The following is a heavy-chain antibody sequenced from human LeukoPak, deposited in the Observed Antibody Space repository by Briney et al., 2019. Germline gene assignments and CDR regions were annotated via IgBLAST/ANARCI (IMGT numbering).Heavy chain of an antibody. J-gene: IGHJ4*02. Sequence: GGSLRLSCVASGFTFSKNWMHWVRQAPGKGLVWVSRIQGDGSNTNYADSVKGRFTISRDNAKNSLYLHMNSLRAEDTAVYYCARDSSPALYYYDSSGYSFDYWGQGTLVTVSS. CDR3: ARDSSPALYYYDSSGYSFDY. CDR1: GFTFSKNW. CDR2: IQGDGSNT. D-gene: IGHD3-22*01. V-gene: IGHV3-74*01.